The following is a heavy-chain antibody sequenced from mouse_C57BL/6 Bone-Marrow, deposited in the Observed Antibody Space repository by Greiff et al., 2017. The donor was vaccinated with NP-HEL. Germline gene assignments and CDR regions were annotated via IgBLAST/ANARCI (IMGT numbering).Heavy chain of an antibody. V-gene: IGHV5-6*01. D-gene: IGHD2-3*01. J-gene: IGHJ4*01. Sequence: EVMLVESGGDLVKPGGSLKLSCAASGFTFSSYGMSWVRQTPDKRLEWVATISSGGSYTYYPDRVKGRFTISRDNAKNTLYLQMSSLKSEDTAMYYCARHRWLLLYAMDYWGQGTSVTVSS. CDR2: ISSGGSYT. CDR3: ARHRWLLLYAMDY. CDR1: GFTFSSYG.